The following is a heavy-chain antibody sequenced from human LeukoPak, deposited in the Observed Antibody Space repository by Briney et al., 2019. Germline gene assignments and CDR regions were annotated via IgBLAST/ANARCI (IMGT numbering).Heavy chain of an antibody. Sequence: GRSLRLSCAASGFTFSSYGMHWVRQAPGKGLAGVAVISYDGSNKYYADSVKGRFTISRDNSKNTLYLQMNSLRAEDTAVYYCAKDDDDYPFDYWGQGTLVTVSS. CDR1: GFTFSSYG. D-gene: IGHD4-11*01. CDR2: ISYDGSNK. J-gene: IGHJ4*02. V-gene: IGHV3-30*18. CDR3: AKDDDDYPFDY.